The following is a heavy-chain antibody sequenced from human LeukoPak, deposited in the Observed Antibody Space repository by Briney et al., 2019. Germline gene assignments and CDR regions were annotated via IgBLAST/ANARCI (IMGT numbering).Heavy chain of an antibody. CDR3: ARHATAMVLGAWFGP. J-gene: IGHJ5*02. CDR2: IYSSGST. Sequence: SETLSLTCTVSGGSISSYYWSWIRQPPGKGLEWIGYIYSSGSTNYNPSLKSRVTISVDMSKNQFSLKLSSVTAADTAVYYCARHATAMVLGAWFGPWGQGTLVTVSS. V-gene: IGHV4-4*09. D-gene: IGHD5-18*01. CDR1: GGSISSYY.